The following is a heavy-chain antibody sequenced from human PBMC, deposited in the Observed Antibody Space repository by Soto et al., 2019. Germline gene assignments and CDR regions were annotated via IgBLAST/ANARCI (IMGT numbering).Heavy chain of an antibody. V-gene: IGHV1-18*01. J-gene: IGHJ4*02. CDR2: ISPYNGNT. D-gene: IGHD2-15*01. CDR1: VYTFASYG. CDR3: ARDLHGDYSSDY. Sequence: QVQLVQSGAEVKKPGASVKVSCKASVYTFASYGISWGRQAPGQGLEWMGWISPYNGNTNSAQNLQGRVTTTTGTAASAACMELRSLRSADTAVYYCARDLHGDYSSDYCGQGTLVTVSS.